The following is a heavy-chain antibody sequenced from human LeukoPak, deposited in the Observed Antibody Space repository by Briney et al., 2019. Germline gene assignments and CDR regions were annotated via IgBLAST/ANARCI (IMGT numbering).Heavy chain of an antibody. CDR3: ARGLIAAREYYFDS. CDR2: IYYGGST. D-gene: IGHD6-6*01. CDR1: GDSISGYY. Sequence: SETLSLTCTVSGDSISGYYWSWIRQPPQKGLEWIAYIYYGGSTNYNPSLKSRVTLSIDTSKNQFSLKLSSVTAADTAVYYCARGLIAAREYYFDSWGQGTLVTVSS. V-gene: IGHV4-59*01. J-gene: IGHJ4*02.